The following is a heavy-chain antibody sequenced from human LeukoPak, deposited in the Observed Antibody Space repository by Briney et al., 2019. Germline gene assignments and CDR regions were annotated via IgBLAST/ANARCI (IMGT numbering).Heavy chain of an antibody. D-gene: IGHD2-21*02. Sequence: GGSLRLSCSASGFTFSSYAMHWVRQAPGKGLEYVSGISRNGGSTYYADSVKGRFTISRDNSKNTLYLQTSSLRAEDTAVYYCARAADRDCGGDCYYSSNLVAFDIWGQGTMVTVSS. CDR1: GFTFSSYA. V-gene: IGHV3-64D*09. CDR2: ISRNGGST. J-gene: IGHJ3*02. CDR3: ARAADRDCGGDCYYSSNLVAFDI.